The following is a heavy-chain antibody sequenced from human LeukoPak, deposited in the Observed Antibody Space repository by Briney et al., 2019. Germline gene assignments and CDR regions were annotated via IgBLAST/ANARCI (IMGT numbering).Heavy chain of an antibody. Sequence: QAGGSLRLSCATSGFTFSHYGMHWVCLAPGRGLDWVAHIRYDESDKYYADSVKGRFTISRDISKNTVYLQMNSLRVEDTAVYYCAKDFYWAFDYWGQGTLVTVSS. CDR2: IRYDESDK. J-gene: IGHJ4*02. V-gene: IGHV3-30*02. CDR3: AKDFYWAFDY. D-gene: IGHD2-8*02. CDR1: GFTFSHYG.